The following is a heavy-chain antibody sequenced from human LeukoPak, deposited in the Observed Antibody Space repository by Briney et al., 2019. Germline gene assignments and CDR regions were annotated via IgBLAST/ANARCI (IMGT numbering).Heavy chain of an antibody. J-gene: IGHJ4*02. CDR3: ARSVPDYTRFDY. CDR1: GFTFSDCA. D-gene: IGHD4-11*01. V-gene: IGHV3-23*05. Sequence: PGGSLRLSCVASGFTFSDCAMNWVRQAPGKGLEWVSTFKTKYLQVYYAESVRGRFTISTDNSRNTVFLQMNSLRADDTALYYCARSVPDYTRFDYWGQGALVTVSS. CDR2: FKTKYLQV.